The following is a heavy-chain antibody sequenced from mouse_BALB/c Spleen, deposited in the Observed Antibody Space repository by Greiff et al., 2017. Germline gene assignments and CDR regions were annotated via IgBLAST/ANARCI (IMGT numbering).Heavy chain of an antibody. V-gene: IGHV5-9-4*01. CDR3: ARGHTMTLLRLGYCDV. J-gene: IGHJ1*01. D-gene: IGHD1-2*01. CDR1: GFTFSSYA. Sequence: EVKLMESGGGLVKPGGSLKLSCAASGFTFSSYAMSWVRQSPEKRLEWVAEISSGGRYTYYPDTVTGRVTISRDNAKNTLYLEMSSLRSADTAMYYCARGHTMTLLRLGYCDVWGAGTTVTVSA. CDR2: ISSGGRYT.